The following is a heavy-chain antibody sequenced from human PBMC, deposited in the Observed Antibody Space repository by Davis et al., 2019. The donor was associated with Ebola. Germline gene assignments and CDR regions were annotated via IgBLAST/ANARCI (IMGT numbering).Heavy chain of an antibody. CDR2: IKQDGSEK. CDR3: ARVPRFGVAPYYYYGMDV. V-gene: IGHV3-7*03. CDR1: GFTFSSYW. J-gene: IGHJ6*02. Sequence: GGSLRLSCAASGFTFSSYWMSWVRQAPGKGLEWVANIKQDGSEKYYVDSVKGRFTISRDNSKNTLYLQMNSLRAEDTAVYYCARVPRFGVAPYYYYGMDVWGQGTTVTVSS. D-gene: IGHD3-3*01.